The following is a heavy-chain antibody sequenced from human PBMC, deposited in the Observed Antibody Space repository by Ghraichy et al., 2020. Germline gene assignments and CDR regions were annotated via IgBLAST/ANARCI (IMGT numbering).Heavy chain of an antibody. D-gene: IGHD4-17*01. J-gene: IGHJ6*02. CDR1: GYTFTSYG. V-gene: IGHV1-18*04. Sequence: ASVKVSCKASGYTFTSYGISWVRQAPGQGLEWMGWISAYNGNTNYAQKLQGRVTMTTDTSTSTAYMELRSLRSDDTAVYYCAISAPTVTTGVGYYYYGMDVWGQGTTVTVSS. CDR3: AISAPTVTTGVGYYYYGMDV. CDR2: ISAYNGNT.